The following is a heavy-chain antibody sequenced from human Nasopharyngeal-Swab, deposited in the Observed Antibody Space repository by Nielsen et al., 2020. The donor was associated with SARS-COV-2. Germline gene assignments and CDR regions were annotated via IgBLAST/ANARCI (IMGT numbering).Heavy chain of an antibody. Sequence: GESLKISCAASGSTFSNAWMSWVRQAPGKGLEWVGRIKSKTDGGTTDYAAPVEGRFTISRDDSKNTLYLQMNSLKTEDTAVYYCTTDDGDARYSSGFWGQGTLVTVSS. D-gene: IGHD6-19*01. CDR1: GSTFSNAW. CDR3: TTDDGDARYSSGF. V-gene: IGHV3-15*01. J-gene: IGHJ4*02. CDR2: IKSKTDGGTT.